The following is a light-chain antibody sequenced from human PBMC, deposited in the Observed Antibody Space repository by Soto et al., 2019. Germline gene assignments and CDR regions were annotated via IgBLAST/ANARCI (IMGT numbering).Light chain of an antibody. V-gene: IGKV3-11*01. CDR1: QSVSSY. J-gene: IGKJ4*01. CDR3: QQRSNWPLALT. Sequence: EIVLTQSPATLSLSPGERATLSCRASQSVSSYLAWYQQKPGQAPRLLIYDASNRATGIPARFSGSGSGTDFTVGISSLEPEDFAVYYCQQRSNWPLALTFGGGTKVEIK. CDR2: DAS.